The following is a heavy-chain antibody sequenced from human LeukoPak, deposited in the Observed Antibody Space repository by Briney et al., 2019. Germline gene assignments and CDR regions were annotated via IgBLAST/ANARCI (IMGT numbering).Heavy chain of an antibody. V-gene: IGHV4-30-4*01. CDR1: GGSISSGDYY. J-gene: IGHJ5*02. CDR2: IYYSGST. D-gene: IGHD2-15*01. Sequence: PSQTLSLTCTVSGGSISSGDYYWSWIRQPPGKGLVWIGYIYYSGSTYYNPSLKSRVTISVDTSKNQFSLKLSSVTAADTAVYYCARECDCSGGSCYHNWFDPWGQGTLVTVSS. CDR3: ARECDCSGGSCYHNWFDP.